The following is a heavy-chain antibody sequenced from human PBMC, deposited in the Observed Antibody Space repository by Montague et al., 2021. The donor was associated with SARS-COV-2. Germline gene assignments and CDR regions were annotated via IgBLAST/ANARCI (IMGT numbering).Heavy chain of an antibody. CDR3: AVNSNDFYYYGMDV. D-gene: IGHD4-11*01. Sequence: SETLSLTCTVSGYSISSGYYWGWIRQPPGKGLEWIGSIYHSGSTYYNPSLKSRVTISVDTSKNQFSLMLSSVTAADTAVYYCAVNSNDFYYYGMDVWGQGTTVTVSS. CDR2: IYHSGST. V-gene: IGHV4-38-2*02. CDR1: GYSISSGYY. J-gene: IGHJ6*02.